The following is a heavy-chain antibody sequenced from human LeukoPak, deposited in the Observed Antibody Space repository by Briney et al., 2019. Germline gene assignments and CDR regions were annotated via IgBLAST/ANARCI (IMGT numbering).Heavy chain of an antibody. J-gene: IGHJ4*02. CDR3: ARDCSGGSCYLYFDY. CDR1: GYTFTGYH. Sequence: ASVKVSCKASGYTFTGYHMHWVRQAPGQGLEWMGRINPNSGDTNYAQKFQGRVTMTRDTSISTAYMELSRLRSDDTAVYYCARDCSGGSCYLYFDYWGQGTLVTVSS. D-gene: IGHD2-15*01. CDR2: INPNSGDT. V-gene: IGHV1-2*06.